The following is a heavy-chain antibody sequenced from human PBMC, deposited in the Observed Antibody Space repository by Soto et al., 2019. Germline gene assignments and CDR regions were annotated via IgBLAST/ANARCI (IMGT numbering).Heavy chain of an antibody. CDR1: GFTFSSYS. Sequence: EVQLVESGGGLVKPGGSLRLSCAASGFTFSSYSMNWVRQAPGKGLEWVSSISSSSSYIYYADSVKGRFTISRDNAKNSLYLQMNSLRAEDTAVYYCARDLDCSGGSCYDDYFDYWGQGTLVTVSS. D-gene: IGHD2-15*01. J-gene: IGHJ4*02. CDR3: ARDLDCSGGSCYDDYFDY. V-gene: IGHV3-21*01. CDR2: ISSSSSYI.